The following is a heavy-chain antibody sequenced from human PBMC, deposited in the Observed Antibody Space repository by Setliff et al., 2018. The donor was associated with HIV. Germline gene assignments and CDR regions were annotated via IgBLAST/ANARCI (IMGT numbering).Heavy chain of an antibody. D-gene: IGHD2-8*02. Sequence: ASVKVSSKASGYTFTNYYVHWVRQAPGQGLEWMGWINPNNGDTDYPQKFQGRVTMTRVTSITTAYIDLSGLTSDDTAVYYCARGKFRSTWSLFADYFFDSWGQGTLVTVS. CDR3: ARGKFRSTWSLFADYFFDS. CDR2: INPNNGDT. V-gene: IGHV1-2*02. J-gene: IGHJ4*02. CDR1: GYTFTNYY.